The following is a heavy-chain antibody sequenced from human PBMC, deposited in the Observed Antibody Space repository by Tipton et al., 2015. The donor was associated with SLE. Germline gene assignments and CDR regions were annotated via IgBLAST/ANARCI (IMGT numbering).Heavy chain of an antibody. D-gene: IGHD6-6*01. CDR3: ARQSMAARADFDF. CDR2: IYYSGST. J-gene: IGHJ4*02. V-gene: IGHV4-39*07. CDR1: GGSISSSLYY. Sequence: TLSLTCTVSGGSISSSLYYWGWIRQPPGKGLEWIGSIYYSGSTYYNPSLKSRVTTSVDTSKNQFSLILNSVTAADTAVYYCARQSMAARADFDFWGQGPLVTFSS.